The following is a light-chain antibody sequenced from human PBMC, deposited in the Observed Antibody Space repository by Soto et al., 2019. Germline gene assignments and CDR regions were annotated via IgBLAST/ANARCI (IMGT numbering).Light chain of an antibody. J-gene: IGKJ3*01. V-gene: IGKV1-39*01. CDR3: QQTYSAPFT. CDR1: QRLFSF. Sequence: DIQMTQSPSSLSASVGDSVTLTCRASQRLFSFLNWYQQAPGRAPKLLIYTAYKLQSGVPSRFSGSESGTEFTLTISSLQPEDFAIYFCQQTYSAPFTFGPGTKVDVK. CDR2: TAY.